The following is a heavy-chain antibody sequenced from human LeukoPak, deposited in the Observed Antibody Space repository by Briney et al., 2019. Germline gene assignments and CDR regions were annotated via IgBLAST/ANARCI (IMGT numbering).Heavy chain of an antibody. Sequence: GGSLRLSCAASGFTFSSYGMHWVRQAPGKGLEWVAVIWYDGSNKYYGDSVKGRFTISRDNSKNTVYLQMNSLRAEDTAVYYCARGDYETPFDYWGQGTLVTVSS. CDR2: IWYDGSNK. CDR1: GFTFSSYG. V-gene: IGHV3-33*01. D-gene: IGHD4-17*01. J-gene: IGHJ4*02. CDR3: ARGDYETPFDY.